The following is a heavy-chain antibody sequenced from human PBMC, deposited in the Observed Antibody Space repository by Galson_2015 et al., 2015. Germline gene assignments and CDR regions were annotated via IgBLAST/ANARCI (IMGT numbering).Heavy chain of an antibody. CDR2: IHLDGSAT. J-gene: IGHJ5*02. CDR3: ARPATWFGDNCFGP. CDR1: GFTFSNYW. D-gene: IGHD3-10*01. V-gene: IGHV3-74*01. Sequence: SLRLSCAASGFTFSNYWMHWVRQVPGKGLVWVSRIHLDGSATSYADSVRGRFTISRDNAKNTLYLQMNSLRAEDTGVYYCARPATWFGDNCFGPWGQGTLVTVSS.